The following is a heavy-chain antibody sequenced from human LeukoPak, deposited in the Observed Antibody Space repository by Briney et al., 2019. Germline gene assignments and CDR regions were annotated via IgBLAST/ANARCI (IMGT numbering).Heavy chain of an antibody. Sequence: SETLSLTCAVSGYSISSSNYWVWIRQPPGKGLEWIGHIYSGGIYYNPSLKSRVTMSVDTSKNQFSLKLSSVTAADTAVYYCARSFGRFLEWYNHNWFDPWGQGTLVTVSS. CDR2: IYSGGI. V-gene: IGHV4-28*05. D-gene: IGHD3-3*01. J-gene: IGHJ5*02. CDR1: GYSISSSNY. CDR3: ARSFGRFLEWYNHNWFDP.